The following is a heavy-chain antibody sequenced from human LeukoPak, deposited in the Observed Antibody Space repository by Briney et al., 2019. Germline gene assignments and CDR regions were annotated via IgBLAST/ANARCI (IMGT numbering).Heavy chain of an antibody. CDR3: AKDRCSNGVGCYYYYMDV. CDR2: ISESGSPI. V-gene: IGHV3-48*03. J-gene: IGHJ6*03. CDR1: GFTFSSYE. Sequence: GGSLTLSCVASGFTFSSYEMNWLRQAPGKGLEWVSYISESGSPIYNADSVKGRFTISRDSSKNILYLQMNSLRAEDTAVYYCAKDRCSNGVGCYYYYMDVWGKGTTVTISS. D-gene: IGHD2-8*01.